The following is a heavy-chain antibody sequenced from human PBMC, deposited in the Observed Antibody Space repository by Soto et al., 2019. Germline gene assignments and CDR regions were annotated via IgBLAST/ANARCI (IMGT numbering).Heavy chain of an antibody. CDR2: IYYSGTT. J-gene: IGHJ3*02. Sequence: QLLESGPGLVKPSETLSLSCSVSGGSISTYYWSWVRQPPGKGLEWIGYIYYSGTTKYNPSLKSRVTISVDTSKNQFSLKLNSLTAADTAIYYCARDPGGGRGDPRIDAFDIWGQGTMVTVSS. CDR1: GGSISTYY. V-gene: IGHV4-59*01. D-gene: IGHD3-16*01. CDR3: ARDPGGGRGDPRIDAFDI.